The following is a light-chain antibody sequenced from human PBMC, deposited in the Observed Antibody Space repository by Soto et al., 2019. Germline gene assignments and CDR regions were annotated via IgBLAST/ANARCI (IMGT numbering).Light chain of an antibody. CDR2: AAS. CDR1: QSISNY. J-gene: IGKJ4*01. V-gene: IGKV1-39*01. CDR3: QQSYHTPLT. Sequence: DIEMTQSPSSLSASLGDRVTITCRASQSISNYLNWYQHKPGKAPKLLIYAASSLQSGVPTRFSGSGSGTYFTLTISSLQPEDFAPYYCQQSYHTPLTFGGGTKVEIK.